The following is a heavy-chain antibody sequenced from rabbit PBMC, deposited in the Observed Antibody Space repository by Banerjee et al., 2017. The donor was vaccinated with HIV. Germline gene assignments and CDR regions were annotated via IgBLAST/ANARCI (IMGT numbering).Heavy chain of an antibody. Sequence: QEQLEESGGDLVKPEGSLTLTCTASGFSFNNKYVMCWVRQAPGKGLEWIACINTSSGSTWYASWVNGRFTISRSTSLNTVVLKMTSLTAADTATYFCARSFAGYAGYGYATAFNLWGQGTLVTVS. CDR3: ARSFAGYAGYGYATAFNL. CDR1: GFSFNNKYV. J-gene: IGHJ4*01. CDR2: INTSSGST. V-gene: IGHV1S43*01. D-gene: IGHD6-1*01.